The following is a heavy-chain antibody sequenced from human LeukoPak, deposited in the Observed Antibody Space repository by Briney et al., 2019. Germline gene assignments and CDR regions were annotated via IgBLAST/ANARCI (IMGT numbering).Heavy chain of an antibody. V-gene: IGHV3-11*01. CDR2: ISSSGSTI. D-gene: IGHD6-13*01. J-gene: IGHJ4*02. CDR3: ATHLRLAAGFAPVDY. CDR1: GFTVSSNY. Sequence: GGSLRLSCAASGFTVSSNYMSWIRQAPGKGLEWVSYISSSGSTIYYADSVKGRFTISRDNAKNSLYLQMNSLRAEDTAVYYCATHLRLAAGFAPVDYWGQGTLVTVSS.